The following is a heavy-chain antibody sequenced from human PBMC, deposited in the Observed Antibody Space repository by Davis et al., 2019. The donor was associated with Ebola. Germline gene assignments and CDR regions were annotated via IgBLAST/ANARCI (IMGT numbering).Heavy chain of an antibody. CDR1: GGSISSYY. D-gene: IGHD3-22*01. CDR2: IYYSGST. Sequence: PSETLSLTCTVSGGSISSYYWSWIRQPPGKGLEWIGYIYYSGSTNYNPSLKSRVTISVDTSKNQFSLKLSSVTAADTAVYYCARARYYDSSGYAYYFDYWGQGTLVTVSS. V-gene: IGHV4-59*01. CDR3: ARARYYDSSGYAYYFDY. J-gene: IGHJ4*02.